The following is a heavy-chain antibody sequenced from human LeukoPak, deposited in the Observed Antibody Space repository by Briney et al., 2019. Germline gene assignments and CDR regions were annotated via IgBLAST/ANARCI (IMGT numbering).Heavy chain of an antibody. CDR3: ARDGDYYDST. V-gene: IGHV1-69*06. CDR1: GGTFSSYA. J-gene: IGHJ5*02. CDR2: IIPIFGTA. Sequence: SVKVSCKASGGTFSSYAISWVRQAPGQWLEWMGRIIPIFGTANYAQKFQGRVTITADKSTSTAYMELSSLRSEDTAVYYCARDGDYYDSTWGQGTLVTVSS. D-gene: IGHD3-22*01.